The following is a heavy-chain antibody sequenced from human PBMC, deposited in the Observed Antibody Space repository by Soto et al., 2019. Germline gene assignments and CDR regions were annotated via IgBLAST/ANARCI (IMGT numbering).Heavy chain of an antibody. D-gene: IGHD4-17*01. J-gene: IGHJ5*02. CDR2: IKQDGSEK. Sequence: EVQLVESGGGLVQPGGSLRLSCAASGFTFSSYWMSWVRQAPGKGLEWVANIKQDGSEKYYVDSVKGRFTICRDNAKNSLYLQMNSLRAEDTAVYYCARSPPNDYGGTKNWFDPWGQGTLVTVSS. V-gene: IGHV3-7*03. CDR1: GFTFSSYW. CDR3: ARSPPNDYGGTKNWFDP.